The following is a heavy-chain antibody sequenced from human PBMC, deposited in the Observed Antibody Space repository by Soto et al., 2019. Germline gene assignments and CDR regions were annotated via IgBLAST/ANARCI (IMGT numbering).Heavy chain of an antibody. J-gene: IGHJ4*02. D-gene: IGHD2-15*01. CDR2: IYYSGST. CDR1: GGSFSSGDYY. V-gene: IGHV4-30-4*01. Sequence: ASETLSLTCTVSGGSFSSGDYYWSWIRQPPGKGLEWIGYIYYSGSTYYNPSLKSRVTISVDTSKNQFSLKLSSVTAADTAVYYCASRILQAPEFNYWDRVTLIAVSS. CDR3: ASRILQAPEFNY.